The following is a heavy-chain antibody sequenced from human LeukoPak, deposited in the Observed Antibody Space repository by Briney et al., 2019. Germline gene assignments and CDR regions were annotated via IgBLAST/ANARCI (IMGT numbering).Heavy chain of an antibody. D-gene: IGHD1-26*01. J-gene: IGHJ4*02. CDR2: IYYSGST. CDR1: GGSISSYY. CDR3: ARGVEWELSFDY. Sequence: PSETLSLTCTVSGGSISSYYWSWIRQPPGKGLEWIGYIYYSGSTNYNPSLKSRVTISVDTSKNQFSLKLSSVTAADTAVYYCARGVEWELSFDYWGQGTLVTVSS. V-gene: IGHV4-59*12.